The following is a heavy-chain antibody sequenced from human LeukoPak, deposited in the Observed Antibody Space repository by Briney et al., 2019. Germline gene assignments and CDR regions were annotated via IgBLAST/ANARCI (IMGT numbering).Heavy chain of an antibody. J-gene: IGHJ6*03. Sequence: GASVKVSCKASGYTFTSYYMHWVRQAPGQGLEWMGIINPSGGSTSYAQKFQGRVTMTRDTSTSTVYMELSSLRSEDTAVYYCARARGERWLQFKPKHMDVWGKGNPGHRLL. D-gene: IGHD5-24*01. CDR1: GYTFTSYY. V-gene: IGHV1-46*01. CDR3: ARARGERWLQFKPKHMDV. CDR2: INPSGGST.